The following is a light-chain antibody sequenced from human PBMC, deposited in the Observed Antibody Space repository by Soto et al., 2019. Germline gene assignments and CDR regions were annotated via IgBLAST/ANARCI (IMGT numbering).Light chain of an antibody. CDR3: QSYDRSLSGTVV. CDR1: SSNIGAGYD. CDR2: NNK. J-gene: IGLJ2*01. V-gene: IGLV1-40*01. Sequence: QSALTQPPSVSGAPGQRVTISCTGSSSNIGAGYDVHWYQHLPGTAPKLLIYNNKNRPSGVPDRFSGSKSGTSVSLAIAGLQAEDEADYYCQSYDRSLSGTVVFGGGTQLTVL.